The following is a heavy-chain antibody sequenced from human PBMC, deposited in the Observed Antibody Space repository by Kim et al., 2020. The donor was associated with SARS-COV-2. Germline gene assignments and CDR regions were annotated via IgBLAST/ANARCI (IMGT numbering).Heavy chain of an antibody. V-gene: IGHV1-18*01. CDR1: GYTFTSYG. CDR3: ARVSEPLEWSHYYYYMDV. J-gene: IGHJ6*03. CDR2: ISAYNGNT. Sequence: ASVKVSCKASGYTFTSYGISWVRQAPGQGLEWMGWISAYNGNTNYAQKLQGRVTMTTDTSTSTAYMELRSLRSDDTAVYYCARVSEPLEWSHYYYYMDVWGKGTTVTVSS. D-gene: IGHD3-3*01.